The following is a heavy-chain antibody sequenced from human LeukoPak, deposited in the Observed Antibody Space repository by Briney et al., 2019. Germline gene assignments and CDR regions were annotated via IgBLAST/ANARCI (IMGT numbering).Heavy chain of an antibody. Sequence: PSETLSLTCTVSGGSISSSSYYWGWIRQPPGKGLEWIGSIYYSGSTYYSPSLKSRVTISVDTSKNQFSLQLNSVTPEDTAVYYCARNWYFDLWGRGTLVTVSS. V-gene: IGHV4-39*01. CDR3: ARNWYFDL. CDR1: GGSISSSSYY. J-gene: IGHJ2*01. CDR2: IYYSGST.